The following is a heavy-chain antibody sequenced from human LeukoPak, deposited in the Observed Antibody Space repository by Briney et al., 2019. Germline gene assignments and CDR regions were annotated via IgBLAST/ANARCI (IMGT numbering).Heavy chain of an antibody. J-gene: IGHJ4*02. V-gene: IGHV3-23*01. D-gene: IGHD3-22*01. CDR1: GFTFSSYA. CDR2: ISGSGGST. Sequence: GGSLRLSCAASGFTFSSYAMSWVRQAPGKGLEWVSAISGSGGSTYYADSVKGRFTISRDNSKNTLYLQMNSLRAEDTAVYYCAKDHTMIVVVTTTSRGDYWGQGTLVTVSS. CDR3: AKDHTMIVVVTTTSRGDY.